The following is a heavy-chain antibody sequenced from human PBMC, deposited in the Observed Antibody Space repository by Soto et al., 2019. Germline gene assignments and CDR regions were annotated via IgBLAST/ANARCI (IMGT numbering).Heavy chain of an antibody. CDR1: GFSLSTSGVG. J-gene: IGHJ5*02. Sequence: QITLKESGPTLVKPTQTLTLTCTFSGFSLSTSGVGVGWIRQPPGKALEWLALIYWDDDKRYSPSLKSRLTITKDTSKNQVVLTMTNMDPVDTATYYCAHKAQILYCISTSCYDWFDPWGQGTLVTVSS. CDR2: IYWDDDK. CDR3: AHKAQILYCISTSCYDWFDP. D-gene: IGHD2-2*01. V-gene: IGHV2-5*02.